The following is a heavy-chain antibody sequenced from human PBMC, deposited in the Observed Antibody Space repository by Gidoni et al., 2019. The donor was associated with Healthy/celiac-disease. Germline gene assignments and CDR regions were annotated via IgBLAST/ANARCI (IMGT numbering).Heavy chain of an antibody. D-gene: IGHD5-18*01. J-gene: IGHJ3*02. Sequence: QVQLQESGPGLVKPSETLSLTCTVSGGSISSYYWSWIRQPPGKGLEWIGYIYYSGSTNYNPSLKSRVTISVDTSKNQFSLKLSSVTAADTAVYYCARRAMVPHLALDAFDIWGQGTMVTVSS. CDR3: ARRAMVPHLALDAFDI. CDR2: IYYSGST. CDR1: GGSISSYY. V-gene: IGHV4-59*08.